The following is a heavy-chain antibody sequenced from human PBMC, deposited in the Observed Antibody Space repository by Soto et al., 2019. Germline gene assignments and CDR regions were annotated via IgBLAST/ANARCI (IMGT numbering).Heavy chain of an antibody. CDR1: GYSFTRYA. D-gene: IGHD6-13*01. V-gene: IGHV1-3*01. CDR2: INAGGGGT. J-gene: IGHJ4*02. CDR3: AREKGAAGTFDF. Sequence: QVQLVQSGAEVKETGASVKVSGKGSGYSFTRYAIHWVRQAPGQTLEWMGWINAGGGGTKYSQKLQGRVTISRDTSATTVYLDLSSLRYEDTAVYYCAREKGAAGTFDFWGQGTLVTVSS.